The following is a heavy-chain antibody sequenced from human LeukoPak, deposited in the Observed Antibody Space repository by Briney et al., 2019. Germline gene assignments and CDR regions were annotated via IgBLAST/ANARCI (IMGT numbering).Heavy chain of an antibody. CDR3: ARGLTPASFGVVMLSPMPNDAFDI. CDR2: MNPNSGNT. J-gene: IGHJ3*02. CDR1: GYTFTSYD. V-gene: IGHV1-8*01. Sequence: ASVKVSCKASGYTFTSYDINWVRQATGQGLEWMGWMNPNSGNTGYAQKFQGRVTMTRNTSISTAYMELSSLRSEDTAVYYCARGLTPASFGVVMLSPMPNDAFDIWGQGTMVTVSS. D-gene: IGHD3-3*01.